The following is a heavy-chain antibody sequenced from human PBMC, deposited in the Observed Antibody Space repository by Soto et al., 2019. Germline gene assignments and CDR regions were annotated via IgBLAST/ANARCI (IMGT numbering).Heavy chain of an antibody. CDR1: GDTFTSYD. J-gene: IGHJ6*03. V-gene: IGHV1-8*01. CDR3: ARGRYSSSSPYYGSGNVYYMDV. D-gene: IGHD3-10*01. Sequence: ASVTVSCTASGDTFTSYDINWVRQATGQGLEWMGWMNPNSGNTGYAQKFQGRVTMTRNTSISTAYMELSSLRSEDTAVYYCARGRYSSSSPYYGSGNVYYMDVWGKGTTVTVSS. CDR2: MNPNSGNT.